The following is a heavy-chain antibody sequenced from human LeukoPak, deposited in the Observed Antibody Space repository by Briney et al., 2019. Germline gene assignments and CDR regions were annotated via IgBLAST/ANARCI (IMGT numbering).Heavy chain of an antibody. CDR3: ARGLLRWNYVDY. CDR2: IYYSGST. D-gene: IGHD2-21*01. Sequence: SETLSLTCTVSGGSISSGDYYWSWIRQPPGKGLEWIGYIYYSGSTYYNPSLKSRVTISVDTSKNQFSLKLSSVTAADTAVYYCARGLLRWNYVDYWGQGTLVTVSS. CDR1: GGSISSGDYY. J-gene: IGHJ4*02. V-gene: IGHV4-30-4*01.